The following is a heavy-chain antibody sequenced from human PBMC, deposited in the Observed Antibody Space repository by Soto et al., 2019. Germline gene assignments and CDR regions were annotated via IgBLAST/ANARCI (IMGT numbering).Heavy chain of an antibody. Sequence: QVQLVQSGAEVKKPGASVKVSCKASGYTFTSYDINWVRQATGQGLEWMGWMNPNSGNTGYAQKVQGRVTMTRNPPISTAYMELSSMRSEDTAVYYCARGLEWFGELNLDYWGQGTLVTVSS. CDR3: ARGLEWFGELNLDY. J-gene: IGHJ4*02. D-gene: IGHD3-10*01. CDR2: MNPNSGNT. CDR1: GYTFTSYD. V-gene: IGHV1-8*01.